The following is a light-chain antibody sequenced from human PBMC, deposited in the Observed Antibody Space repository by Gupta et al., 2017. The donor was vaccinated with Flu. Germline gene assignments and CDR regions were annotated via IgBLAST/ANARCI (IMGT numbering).Light chain of an antibody. CDR2: KVS. V-gene: IGKV2-30*01. J-gene: IGKJ2*01. CDR1: QSRGYSDGNTY. Sequence: DVVMTQSPLSLPVTLGQPASISCRSSQSRGYSDGNTYLNWFQQRPGQSPRRLIYKVSNRDSGVPDRFSGSESGTDLTLKISSGEEEDVGVYYCRQHTHWPPSTFGQGTKLEIK. CDR3: RQHTHWPPST.